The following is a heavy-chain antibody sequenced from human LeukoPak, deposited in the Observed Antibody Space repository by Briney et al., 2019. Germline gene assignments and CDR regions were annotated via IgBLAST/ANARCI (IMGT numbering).Heavy chain of an antibody. J-gene: IGHJ4*02. CDR1: GFPFSSYW. CDR2: IKKDGDDK. CDR3: ARVPGTSNYYGSGSPDY. D-gene: IGHD3-10*01. V-gene: IGHV3-7*04. Sequence: GGSLRLSCAASGFPFSSYWMSWVRQTPGKGLEWVANIKKDGDDKHYVDSVKGRFTVSRDNAKTSLYLQMNNLRAEDTAVYYCARVPGTSNYYGSGSPDYWGQGTLVTVSS.